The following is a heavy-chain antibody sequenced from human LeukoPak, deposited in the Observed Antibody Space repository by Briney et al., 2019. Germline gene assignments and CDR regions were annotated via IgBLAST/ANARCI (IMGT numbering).Heavy chain of an antibody. D-gene: IGHD6-13*01. J-gene: IGHJ4*02. CDR1: GFTFSTYR. V-gene: IGHV3-21*01. CDR2: ISGSSSDI. CDR3: ATGSSSSFDY. Sequence: PGGSLRLSCAASGFTFSTYRMNWVRQAPGKGLEWVSSISGSSSDISYADSVKGRFTISRDNAKNSVYLQMNSLRAEDTAVYYCATGSSSSFDYWGQGPLVTVSA.